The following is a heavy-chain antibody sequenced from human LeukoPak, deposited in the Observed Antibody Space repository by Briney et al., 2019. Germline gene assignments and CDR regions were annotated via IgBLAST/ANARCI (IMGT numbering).Heavy chain of an antibody. CDR3: ARVVGNYVWGSYRPEGCFDS. D-gene: IGHD3-16*02. V-gene: IGHV1-69*04. CDR2: IIPILDVT. CDR1: GGTFTNYA. J-gene: IGHJ4*02. Sequence: SVKVSCKASGGTFTNYAINWVRQAPGQGLEWMGRIIPILDVTNYAQKLQGRVTMTTDTSTSTAYMELRSLRSDDTAVYYCARVVGNYVWGSYRPEGCFDSWGQGTLVTVSS.